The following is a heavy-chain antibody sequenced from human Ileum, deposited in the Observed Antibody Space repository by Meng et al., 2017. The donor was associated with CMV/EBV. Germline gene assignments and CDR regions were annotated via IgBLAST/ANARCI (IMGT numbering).Heavy chain of an antibody. Sequence: VRLQESGPGLVKPSATRSLTCTVSGGSIRNYYWSWIRQPAGKGLEWIGRIYTGGSPNYNPSLYSRVTMSLDTSKNQFSLKLNSVTAADTAVYYCARLNYYDSREFDYWGQGTLVTVSS. CDR2: IYTGGSP. CDR3: ARLNYYDSREFDY. J-gene: IGHJ4*02. V-gene: IGHV4-4*07. D-gene: IGHD3-22*01. CDR1: GGSIRNYY.